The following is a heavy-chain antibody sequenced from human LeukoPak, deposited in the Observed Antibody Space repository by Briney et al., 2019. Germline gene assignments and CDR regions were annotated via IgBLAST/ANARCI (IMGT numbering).Heavy chain of an antibody. J-gene: IGHJ4*02. CDR1: GFTVSTYY. CDR2: IYSGGST. V-gene: IGHV3-53*01. CDR3: ARGLGYCTSTTCLLAFDY. Sequence: GGSLRLSCAASGFTVSTYYMTWVRQAPGKGLECVSVIYSGGSTYYADSVKGRFTVSRDNSKNTLYLQMNSLRAEDTAMYYCARGLGYCTSTTCLLAFDYWGQGTLVADSS. D-gene: IGHD2-2*01.